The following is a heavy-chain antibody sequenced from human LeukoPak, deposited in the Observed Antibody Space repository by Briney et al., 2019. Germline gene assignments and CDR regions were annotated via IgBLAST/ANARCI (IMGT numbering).Heavy chain of an antibody. J-gene: IGHJ1*01. CDR1: GFTFSSYW. Sequence: PGGSLRLSRAASGFTFSSYWMGWVRQAPGKGLQWVANIKQDGSERYYVDSVKGRFTISRDNAKNSLYLQMNSLRAEDTAVYYCARVETPKLWFGDMVEYFQHWGQGTLVTVSS. V-gene: IGHV3-7*03. D-gene: IGHD3-10*01. CDR2: IKQDGSER. CDR3: ARVETPKLWFGDMVEYFQH.